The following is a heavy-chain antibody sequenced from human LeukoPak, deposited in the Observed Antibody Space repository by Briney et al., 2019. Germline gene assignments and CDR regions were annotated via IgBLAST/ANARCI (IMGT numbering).Heavy chain of an antibody. V-gene: IGHV4-34*01. CDR2: INHSGST. CDR1: GGSFSGYY. CDR3: ARGYYYMDV. Sequence: SGTLSLTCAVYGGSFSGYYWSWIRQPPGKGLEWIGEINHSGSTNYNPSLKSRVTISVDTSKNQFSLKLSSVTAADTAVYYCARGYYYMDVWGKGTTVTVSS. J-gene: IGHJ6*03.